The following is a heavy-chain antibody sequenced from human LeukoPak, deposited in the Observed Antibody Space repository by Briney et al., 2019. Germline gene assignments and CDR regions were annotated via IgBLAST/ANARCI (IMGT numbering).Heavy chain of an antibody. J-gene: IGHJ4*02. CDR1: GFTVSTCW. V-gene: IGHV3-74*01. CDR3: ARGGYGAYMG. D-gene: IGHD4-17*01. CDR2: LNSDGWMK. Sequence: GGSLRVSCAASGFTVSTCWMHWVRQAPGKGLVWVSGLNSDGWMKDLVDAFKGWFTIPRRNAKNTLSLQMTTLRAEDTAVYYCARGGYGAYMGWGQGNLVTVSS.